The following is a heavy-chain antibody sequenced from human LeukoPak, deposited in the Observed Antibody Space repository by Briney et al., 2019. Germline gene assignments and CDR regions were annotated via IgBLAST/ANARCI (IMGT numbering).Heavy chain of an antibody. CDR2: INWNGGST. J-gene: IGHJ3*02. CDR3: ARDRMAYYDSSGITAYDAFDI. Sequence: PGGSLRLYCAASGFTFDDYGMSWVRQAPGKGLEWVSGINWNGGSTGYADSVKGRFTISRDNAKNSLYLQMNSLRAEDTALYYCARDRMAYYDSSGITAYDAFDIWGQGTMVTVSS. CDR1: GFTFDDYG. V-gene: IGHV3-20*04. D-gene: IGHD3-22*01.